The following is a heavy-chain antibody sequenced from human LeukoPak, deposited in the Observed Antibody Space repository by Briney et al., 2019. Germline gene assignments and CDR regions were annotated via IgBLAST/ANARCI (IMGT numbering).Heavy chain of an antibody. V-gene: IGHV3-53*05. J-gene: IGHJ6*02. D-gene: IGHD3-16*02. CDR3: ARTSFYYDMDV. CDR2: ISSGGDT. Sequence: GESLRLSCAASGSYITYNYMTWVRQAPGKGLEWVSLISSGGDTYYADSLKGRITVSRDTSNNALFLQMSGLRPEDTAVYYCARTSFYYDMDVWGQGTTDTVSS. CDR1: GSYITYNY.